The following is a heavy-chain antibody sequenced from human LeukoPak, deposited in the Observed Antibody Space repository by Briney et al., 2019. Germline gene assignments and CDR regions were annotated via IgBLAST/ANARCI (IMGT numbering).Heavy chain of an antibody. CDR1: GGSISSYY. CDR2: IYYSGST. J-gene: IGHJ6*03. Sequence: ASETLSLTCTVSGGSISSYYWSWIRQPPGKGLEWIGYIYYSGSTNYNPSLKSRVTISLDTSKNQFSLKLSSVTPEDTAVYYCVRGQWLEYPYYYFYMDVWGKGTTVTISS. V-gene: IGHV4-59*12. D-gene: IGHD6-19*01. CDR3: VRGQWLEYPYYYFYMDV.